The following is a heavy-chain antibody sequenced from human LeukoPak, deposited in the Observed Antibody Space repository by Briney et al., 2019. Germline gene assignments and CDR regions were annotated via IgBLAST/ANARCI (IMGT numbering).Heavy chain of an antibody. CDR2: ISSSGSTI. CDR3: ARDHQEAGNYFDY. V-gene: IGHV3-48*03. CDR1: GFSCSSYD. J-gene: IGHJ4*02. D-gene: IGHD6-19*01. Sequence: GGSLRLSCAASGFSCSSYDMNWVRQAPGKGLEWVSYISSSGSTIYYADSVKGRFTISRDNAKNSPYLQMNSLRAEDTAIYYCARDHQEAGNYFDYWGQGTLVTVSS.